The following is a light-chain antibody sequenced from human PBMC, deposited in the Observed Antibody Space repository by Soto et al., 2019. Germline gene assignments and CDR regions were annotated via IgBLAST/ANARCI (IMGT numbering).Light chain of an antibody. CDR3: CSYAGSYTHHDV. V-gene: IGLV2-11*01. CDR2: AVS. CDR1: SSDVGGYNY. J-gene: IGLJ1*01. Sequence: QSALTQPRSVSGSPGQSVTISCTGTSSDVGGYNYVSWYQQHPGKAPKLMIYAVSKRPSGVPDRFSGSKSGNTASLTISGLQAEDEADYYCCSYAGSYTHHDVFGTGTKVTVL.